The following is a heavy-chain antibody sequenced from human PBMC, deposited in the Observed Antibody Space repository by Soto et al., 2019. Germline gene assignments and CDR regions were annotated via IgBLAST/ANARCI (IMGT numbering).Heavy chain of an antibody. CDR2: ISRSSDHM. Sequence: GGSLRLSCAASGFIFSTYSMNWVRQTPGKGLEWVSSISRSSDHMYYADSVRGRFTISRDNAKNSLFLQMNSLRAEDTAVYYCTRAISAGPFDYWGQGALVTVSS. CDR1: GFIFSTYS. J-gene: IGHJ4*02. CDR3: TRAISAGPFDY. V-gene: IGHV3-21*01. D-gene: IGHD2-15*01.